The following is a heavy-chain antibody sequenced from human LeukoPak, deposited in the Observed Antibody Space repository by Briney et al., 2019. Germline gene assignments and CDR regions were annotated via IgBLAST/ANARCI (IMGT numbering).Heavy chain of an antibody. CDR3: AKDHGGGYFDY. D-gene: IGHD3-3*01. J-gene: IGHJ4*02. V-gene: IGHV3-30*18. CDR1: GFTFSSYG. Sequence: GGSLRLSCAASGFTFSSYGMHWVRQAPGKGLEWVAVISYDGSNKYYADSVKGRFTISRDNSKNTLYLQMNSLRAEDTAVYYCAKDHGGGYFDYWGQGTLVTVSS. CDR2: ISYDGSNK.